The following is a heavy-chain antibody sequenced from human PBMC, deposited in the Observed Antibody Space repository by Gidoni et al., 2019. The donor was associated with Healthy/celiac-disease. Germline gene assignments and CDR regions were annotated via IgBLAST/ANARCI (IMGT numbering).Heavy chain of an antibody. CDR3: ARGWGYYDSSGYYFDY. CDR1: GGSISSYY. Sequence: QVQLQESGPGLVKPSETLSLTCTVPGGSISSYYWSWIRQPPGKGLEWIGYIYYSGSTNYNPSLKSRVTISVDTAKNQFSLKLSSVTAADTAVYYCARGWGYYDSSGYYFDYWGQGTLVTVSS. CDR2: IYYSGST. J-gene: IGHJ4*02. D-gene: IGHD3-22*01. V-gene: IGHV4-59*01.